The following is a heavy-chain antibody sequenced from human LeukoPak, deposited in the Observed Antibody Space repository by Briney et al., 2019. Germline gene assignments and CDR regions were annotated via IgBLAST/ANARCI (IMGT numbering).Heavy chain of an antibody. J-gene: IGHJ3*02. D-gene: IGHD5-24*01. Sequence: GESLKISCKGSGYSFTNYWITWVRQIPGKGLEWMGIIYPADSDTKFSPSFQGQVTISADKSISTAYLQWSSLKASDTAVYYCARSPRDGYHDAFDIWGQGTMVTVSS. CDR3: ARSPRDGYHDAFDI. CDR2: IYPADSDT. CDR1: GYSFTNYW. V-gene: IGHV5-51*01.